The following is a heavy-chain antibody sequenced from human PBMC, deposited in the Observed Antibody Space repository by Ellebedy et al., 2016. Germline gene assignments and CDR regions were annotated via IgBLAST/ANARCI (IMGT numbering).Heavy chain of an antibody. CDR2: INSDGSTT. CDR1: GFTFSSYW. V-gene: IGHV3-74*01. D-gene: IGHD4-17*01. Sequence: GESLKISCAASGFTFSSYWMHWVRQAPGEGLVWVSRINSDGSTTDYADSVKGRFTISRDNAKNTLYLQVNSLRVEDTAVYDCARGGTTVTTVEDHWGQGTLVTVSS. CDR3: ARGGTTVTTVEDH. J-gene: IGHJ4*02.